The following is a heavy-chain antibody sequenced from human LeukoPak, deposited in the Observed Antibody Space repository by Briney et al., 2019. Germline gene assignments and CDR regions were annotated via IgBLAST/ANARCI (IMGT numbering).Heavy chain of an antibody. CDR1: GYSFIGYY. D-gene: IGHD3-22*01. J-gene: IGHJ4*02. CDR2: INPNGGGA. Sequence: ASVKVSCKASGYSFIGYYIHWVRQAPGQGLEWMGWINPNGGGANYAQKFQGRVTMTRDTSISTVYMELTRLRSDDTAVYYCARTSYYDGSGYFDYWGQGTLVTVPS. CDR3: ARTSYYDGSGYFDY. V-gene: IGHV1-2*02.